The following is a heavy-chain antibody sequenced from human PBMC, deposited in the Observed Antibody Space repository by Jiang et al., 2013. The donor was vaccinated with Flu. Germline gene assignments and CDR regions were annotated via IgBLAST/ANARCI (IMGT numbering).Heavy chain of an antibody. CDR3: AHRLRLGGELVVIDAFDI. V-gene: IGHV2-70*12. CDR2: IDWDDDK. D-gene: IGHD1-7*01. Sequence: GKALEWLARIDWDDDKFYSTSLKTRLTISKDTSKNQVVLTMTNMDPVDTATYYCAHRLRLGGELVVIDAFDIWGQGTMVTVSS. J-gene: IGHJ3*02.